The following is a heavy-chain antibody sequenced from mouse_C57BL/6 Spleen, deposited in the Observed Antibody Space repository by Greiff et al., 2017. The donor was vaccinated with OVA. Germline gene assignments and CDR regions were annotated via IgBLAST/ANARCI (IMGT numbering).Heavy chain of an antibody. CDR3: ARSIYYYGSSPFWYFDV. Sequence: QVQLQQPGAELVKPGASVTLSCKASGYTFTSYWMHWVKQRPGQGLEWIGMIHPNSGSTTYNEKFKSKATLTVDKSSSTAYMQLSSLTSEDSAVYYCARSIYYYGSSPFWYFDVWGTGTTVTVSS. D-gene: IGHD1-1*01. V-gene: IGHV1-64*01. CDR2: IHPNSGST. J-gene: IGHJ1*03. CDR1: GYTFTSYW.